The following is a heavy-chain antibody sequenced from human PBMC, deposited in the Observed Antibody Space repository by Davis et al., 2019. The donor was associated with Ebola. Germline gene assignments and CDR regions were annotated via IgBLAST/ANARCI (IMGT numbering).Heavy chain of an antibody. CDR3: ARDGTARYGLDV. CDR2: ISYDGSNK. Sequence: GESLKISCAASGFTFSSYGMHWVRQAPGKGLEWVAVISYDGSNKYYADSVKGRFTISRDNSKNTLYLQMNSLRAEDTAVYYCARDGTARYGLDVWGQGTTVTVSS. J-gene: IGHJ6*02. D-gene: IGHD1/OR15-1a*01. V-gene: IGHV3-30*03. CDR1: GFTFSSYG.